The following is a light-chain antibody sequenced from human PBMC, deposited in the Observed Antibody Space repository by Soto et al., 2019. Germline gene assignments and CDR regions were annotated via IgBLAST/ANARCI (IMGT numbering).Light chain of an antibody. CDR3: QAWDGSAVV. CDR2: QDI. Sequence: SYELTQPPSVSVSPGQTASITCSGHKVSNKYACWYQQRSGQSPILVIFQDIRRPSGIPERFSGSNSGNTATLTITGTQAVDEADYYCQAWDGSAVVFAGGTKLTVL. CDR1: KVSNKY. V-gene: IGLV3-1*01. J-gene: IGLJ3*02.